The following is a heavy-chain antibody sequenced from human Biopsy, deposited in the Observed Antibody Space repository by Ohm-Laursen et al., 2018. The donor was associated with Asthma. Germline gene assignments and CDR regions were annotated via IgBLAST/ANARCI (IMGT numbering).Heavy chain of an antibody. CDR3: ARAVSSSSYWYFDL. Sequence: GTLSLTCIVSGDAMSTSGSYWGWIRQSPGKGLEWIGSIYYSGRTYYNPSLESRVTISATTSKNHFSLKVTSVTAADAAVYYCARAVSSSSYWYFDLWGRGDLVTVSS. CDR1: GDAMSTSGSY. CDR2: IYYSGRT. D-gene: IGHD6-6*01. V-gene: IGHV4-39*02. J-gene: IGHJ2*01.